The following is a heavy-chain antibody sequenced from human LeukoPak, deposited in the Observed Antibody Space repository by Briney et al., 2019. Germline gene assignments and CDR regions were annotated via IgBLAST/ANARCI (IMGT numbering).Heavy chain of an antibody. D-gene: IGHD3-10*01. J-gene: IGHJ4*02. CDR3: ARDGGSGSYKDY. CDR1: GGSISSSKYY. V-gene: IGHV4-39*07. Sequence: SETLSLTCTVSGGSISSSKYYWGWIRQPPGKGLEWIGSIYYSGSAYYNPSLKSRVTMSVDTSKNQFSLKLSSVTAADTAVYYCARDGGSGSYKDYWGQGTLVTVSS. CDR2: IYYSGSA.